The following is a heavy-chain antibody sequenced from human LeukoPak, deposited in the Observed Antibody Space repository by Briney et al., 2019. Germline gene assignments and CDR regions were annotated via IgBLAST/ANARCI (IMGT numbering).Heavy chain of an antibody. Sequence: GGSLRLSCAASGFTVSSNYMSWVRQAPGKGLEWVSVIYSGGSTYYADSVKGRFTISRDNSKNTLYLQMNSLRAEDTAVYYCARANWSPYGMDVWGQGTTVTVSS. CDR2: IYSGGST. CDR3: ARANWSPYGMDV. D-gene: IGHD1-1*01. CDR1: GFTVSSNY. V-gene: IGHV3-66*01. J-gene: IGHJ6*02.